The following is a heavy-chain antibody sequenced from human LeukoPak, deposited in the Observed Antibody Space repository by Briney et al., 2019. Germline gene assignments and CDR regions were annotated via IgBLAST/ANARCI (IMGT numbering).Heavy chain of an antibody. V-gene: IGHV4-34*01. Sequence: ASETLSLTCAVYGGSFSGYYWSWIRQPPGKGLEWIGEINHSGSTNYNPSLKSRVTISVDTSKNQFSLKLSSVTAADTAVYYCARLPPTTIWRDVWGQGTTVTVSS. CDR3: ARLPPTTIWRDV. J-gene: IGHJ6*02. D-gene: IGHD3-3*01. CDR2: INHSGST. CDR1: GGSFSGYY.